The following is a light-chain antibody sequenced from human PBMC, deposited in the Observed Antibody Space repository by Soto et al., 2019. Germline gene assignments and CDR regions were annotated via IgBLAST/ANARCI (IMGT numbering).Light chain of an antibody. J-gene: IGKJ4*01. V-gene: IGKV4-1*01. CDR3: QQYYSMPLT. CDR1: FHIENY. CDR2: WAS. Sequence: VVTQSPDSLAVSLGERATITCKTDFHIENYLVWYQQKPGQSPKVLIYWASTRESVVPDRFSGSVSGTDFTLTINGLQAEDVAVYYCQQYYSMPLTFGGGTNVEIK.